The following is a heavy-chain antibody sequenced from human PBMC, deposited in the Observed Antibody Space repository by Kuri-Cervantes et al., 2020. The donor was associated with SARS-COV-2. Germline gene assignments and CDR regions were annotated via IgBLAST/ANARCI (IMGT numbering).Heavy chain of an antibody. J-gene: IGHJ4*02. D-gene: IGHD6-19*01. CDR3: ARRSSGWTIDY. CDR1: GGSISSSSYY. CDR2: IYYSGST. V-gene: IGHV4-39*01. Sequence: GSLRLSCTVSGGSISSSSYYWGWIRQPPGKGLEWIGSIYYSGSTYYNPSLESRVTISVDTSKNQFSLKLSSVTAADTAVYYCARRSSGWTIDYWGQGTLVTVSS.